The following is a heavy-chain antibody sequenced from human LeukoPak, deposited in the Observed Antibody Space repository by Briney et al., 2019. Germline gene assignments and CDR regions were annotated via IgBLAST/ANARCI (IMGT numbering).Heavy chain of an antibody. J-gene: IGHJ5*02. CDR3: ARDLRSQVGATEFDP. CDR1: GYTFTSYG. CDR2: ISAYNGNT. Sequence: ASVKVSCKASGYTFTSYGITWVRQAPGQGLEWMGWISAYNGNTHYAQKLQARVTMTTDTSTSTVYMELRSLRSDDTAVYYCARDLRSQVGATEFDPWGQGTLVTVSS. D-gene: IGHD1-26*01. V-gene: IGHV1-18*01.